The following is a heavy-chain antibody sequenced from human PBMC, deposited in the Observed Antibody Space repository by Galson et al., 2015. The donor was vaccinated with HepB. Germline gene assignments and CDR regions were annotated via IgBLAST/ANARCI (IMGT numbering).Heavy chain of an antibody. CDR1: GFTFDGYA. CDR3: AKSIPGIAAAPSFDS. J-gene: IGHJ4*02. D-gene: IGHD6-13*01. CDR2: ISWNSGSI. V-gene: IGHV3-9*01. Sequence: SLRLSCAASGFTFDGYAMHWVRQAPGKGLEWVSGISWNSGSIGYADSVKGRFTISRDNSKNSLYLQMNRLRAEDTALYYCAKSIPGIAAAPSFDSSGKATLVTVSS.